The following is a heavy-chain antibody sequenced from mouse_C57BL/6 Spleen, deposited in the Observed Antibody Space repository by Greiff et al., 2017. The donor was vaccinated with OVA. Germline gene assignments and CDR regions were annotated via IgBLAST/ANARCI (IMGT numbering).Heavy chain of an antibody. CDR2: INPRTGGT. V-gene: IGHV1-42*01. Sequence: EVKLVESGPELVKPGASVTISCKASGYSFTGYYMNWVKQSPEKSLEWIGEINPRTGGTTYNQKFQAKATLTVDKSYSTAYMQLKSLTSEDSAVYYCARHWRDDGYLYYFDYWGQGTTLTVSS. CDR3: ARHWRDDGYLYYFDY. CDR1: GYSFTGYY. J-gene: IGHJ2*01. D-gene: IGHD2-3*01.